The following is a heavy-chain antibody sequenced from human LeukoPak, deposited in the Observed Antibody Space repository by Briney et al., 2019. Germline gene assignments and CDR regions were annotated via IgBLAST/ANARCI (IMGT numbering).Heavy chain of an antibody. D-gene: IGHD3-3*01. J-gene: IGHJ4*02. CDR3: ARVRFLESNQFDY. V-gene: IGHV1-46*01. Sequence: ASVKVSCKASGYTFTSYYMHWVRQAPGQGLEWMGIINPSGGSTSYAQKFQGWVTMTRDTSISTAYMELSRLRSDDTAVYYCARVRFLESNQFDYWGQGTLVTVSS. CDR1: GYTFTSYY. CDR2: INPSGGST.